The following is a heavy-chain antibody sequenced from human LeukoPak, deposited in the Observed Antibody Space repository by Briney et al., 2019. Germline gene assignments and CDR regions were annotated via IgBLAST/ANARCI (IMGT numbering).Heavy chain of an antibody. CDR2: IYHSGST. V-gene: IGHV4-30-2*01. CDR1: GGSLSIAGYS. CDR3: ARGHDYGSKGGAVDI. Sequence: PSETLSLTCAVSGGSLSIAGYSCSWIRQPPGKGLEWIGYIYHSGSTYYNPPLMTRFTMSVDTSKTHFSLKLTSVTPADTPPYYCARGHDYGSKGGAVDIWGQGTMVTVSS. J-gene: IGHJ3*02. D-gene: IGHD4-23*01.